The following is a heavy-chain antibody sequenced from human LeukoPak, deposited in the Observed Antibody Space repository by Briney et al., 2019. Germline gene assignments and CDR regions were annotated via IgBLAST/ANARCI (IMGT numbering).Heavy chain of an antibody. CDR2: IKTKSEGGTT. Sequence: GSLRLSCAASGFTFDDHGMNWVRQAPGKGLEWVGRIKTKSEGGTTDYAAPAKGRFTISRDDSKNALFLQMDSLKSDDTAMYYCTTEFKELGSFFYFYYMDVWGTGTTVTISS. J-gene: IGHJ6*03. V-gene: IGHV3-15*01. CDR1: GFTFDDHG. D-gene: IGHD3-10*01. CDR3: TTEFKELGSFFYFYYMDV.